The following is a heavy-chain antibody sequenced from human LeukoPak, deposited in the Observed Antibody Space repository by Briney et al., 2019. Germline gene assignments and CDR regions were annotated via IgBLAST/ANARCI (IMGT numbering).Heavy chain of an antibody. J-gene: IGHJ4*02. V-gene: IGHV3-7*01. D-gene: IGHD3-22*01. CDR2: IKPDGSEK. CDR1: GFSFSIYW. Sequence: GGSLRLSCAASGFSFSIYWMSWVRQAPGKGLEWVANIKPDGSEKFYVDSVKGRFTISRDNAKNSLYLQMNSLRAEDTAVYYCASGNGGYYVSSGRFWGQGTLVTVSS. CDR3: ASGNGGYYVSSGRF.